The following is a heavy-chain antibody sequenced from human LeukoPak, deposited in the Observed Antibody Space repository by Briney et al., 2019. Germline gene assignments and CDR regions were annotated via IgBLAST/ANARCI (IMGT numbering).Heavy chain of an antibody. V-gene: IGHV2-5*01. CDR2: IYWNDDK. J-gene: IGHJ4*02. D-gene: IGHD3-16*01. Sequence: SGPTLVNPTQTLTLTCTFSRFSLSTNGVGVGWIRQPPGKALEWLALIYWNDDKRYSPSLKSRLTITRDTSRNRVGLTMTNMDPVDAGTYYCAHINAWGSYSLFDYWGQGTLVTVSS. CDR3: AHINAWGSYSLFDY. CDR1: RFSLSTNGVG.